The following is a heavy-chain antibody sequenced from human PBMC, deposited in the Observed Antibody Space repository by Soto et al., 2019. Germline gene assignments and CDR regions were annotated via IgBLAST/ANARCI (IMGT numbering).Heavy chain of an antibody. CDR3: ALIWFGAFPPGYMDV. CDR1: GFTVSSNY. CDR2: IYSGGST. D-gene: IGHD3-10*01. J-gene: IGHJ6*03. Sequence: PGGSLRLSCAASGFTVSSNYMSWVRQAPGKGLEWVSVIYSGGSTYYADSVKGRFTISRHNSKNTLYLQMNSLRAEDTAVYYRALIWFGAFPPGYMDVWGKGTTVTVSS. V-gene: IGHV3-53*04.